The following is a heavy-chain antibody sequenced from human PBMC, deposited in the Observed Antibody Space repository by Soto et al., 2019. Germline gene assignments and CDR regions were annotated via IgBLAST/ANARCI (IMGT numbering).Heavy chain of an antibody. D-gene: IGHD6-19*01. CDR1: GFTVSSNY. Sequence: GGSLRLSCAASGFTVSSNYMSWVRQAPGKGLEWVSVIYSGGSTYYADSVKGRFTISRDNSKNTLYLQMNSLRAEDTAVYYCAREARSNYAPGIAVAGTRYYFDYWGQGTLVTVSS. V-gene: IGHV3-66*01. CDR2: IYSGGST. J-gene: IGHJ4*02. CDR3: AREARSNYAPGIAVAGTRYYFDY.